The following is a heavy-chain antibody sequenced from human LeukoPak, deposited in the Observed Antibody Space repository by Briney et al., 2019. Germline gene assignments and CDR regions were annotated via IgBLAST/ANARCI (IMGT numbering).Heavy chain of an antibody. Sequence: SGTLSLTCTVSGGSISSSSYYWGWIRQPPGKGLEWIGSIYYSGSTYYKSSLKSRVTISVDTSKSQFSLKLSSVTAADTAVYYCARDYSYGSWYFDYWGQGTLVTVSS. D-gene: IGHD5-18*01. J-gene: IGHJ4*02. V-gene: IGHV4-39*07. CDR3: ARDYSYGSWYFDY. CDR1: GGSISSSSYY. CDR2: IYYSGST.